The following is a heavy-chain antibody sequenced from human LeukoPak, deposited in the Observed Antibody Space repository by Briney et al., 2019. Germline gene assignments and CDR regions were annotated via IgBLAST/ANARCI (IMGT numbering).Heavy chain of an antibody. V-gene: IGHV4-59*01. Sequence: SETLSLTCTVSGGSIGFYYWNWIRQPPGKGLEWIGCVYYNGSSNYNPSLKSRVTISVDTSKIQFSLKLSSVTAADTAVYYCARSIKRGLFDYWGQGALVTVSS. D-gene: IGHD3-10*01. CDR1: GGSIGFYY. J-gene: IGHJ4*02. CDR3: ARSIKRGLFDY. CDR2: VYYNGSS.